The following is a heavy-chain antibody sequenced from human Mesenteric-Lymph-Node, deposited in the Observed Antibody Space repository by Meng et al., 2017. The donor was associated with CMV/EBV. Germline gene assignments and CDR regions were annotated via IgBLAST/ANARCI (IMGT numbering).Heavy chain of an antibody. J-gene: IGHJ4*02. V-gene: IGHV4-39*01. Sequence: SGGSISSSSSYWGWIRQPPGTGLEWIGSIYYSGSTYYNPSLKSRVTISVDTSKNQFSLKLSSVTAADTAVYYCASSLGYSSSWYDYWGQGTLVTVSS. CDR3: ASSLGYSSSWYDY. CDR2: IYYSGST. CDR1: GGSISSSSSY. D-gene: IGHD6-13*01.